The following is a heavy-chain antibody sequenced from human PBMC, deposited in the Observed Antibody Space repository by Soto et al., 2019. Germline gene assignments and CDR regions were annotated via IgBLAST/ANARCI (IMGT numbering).Heavy chain of an antibody. CDR2: MCPNSGNT. CDR3: AGNQLGTFNCDY. D-gene: IGHD1-1*01. V-gene: IGHV1-8*01. Sequence: GASVKVSCKASGYTFTSFDIKWVRQATGQGPEWMRWMCPNSGNTGRAQKFQGRVTMTRNTSISTSYMELRSVRSEDTARYCAAGNQLGTFNCDYCGQRSRVTVSS. CDR1: GYTFTSFD. J-gene: IGHJ4*02.